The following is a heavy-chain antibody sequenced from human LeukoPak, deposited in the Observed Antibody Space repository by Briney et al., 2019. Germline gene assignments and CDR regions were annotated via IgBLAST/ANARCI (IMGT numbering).Heavy chain of an antibody. J-gene: IGHJ5*02. CDR1: GGTFSSYA. D-gene: IGHD4-23*01. V-gene: IGHV1-69*10. CDR2: IIPIVGIA. CDR3: ARTPGGNSRAWFEP. Sequence: SVKVSCKASGGTFSSYAISWVRQAPGQGLEWMGGIIPIVGIATSAQTFQGRVTITADKSTSTPYMKLRSLRSEDTGVYYCARTPGGNSRAWFEPWGQGALVTASS.